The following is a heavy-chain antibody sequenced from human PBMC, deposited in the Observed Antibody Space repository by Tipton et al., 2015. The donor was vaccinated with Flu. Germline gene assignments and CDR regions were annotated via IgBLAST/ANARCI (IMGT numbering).Heavy chain of an antibody. J-gene: IGHJ6*02. CDR1: GNSFFSYD. CDR2: MNPNSGDT. Sequence: QVQLVQSGAEVKKPGASVKVSCKASGNSFFSYDVNWVRQATGQGLEWMGWMNPNSGDTAYAQKFQGRVTMTRNSSISTVYMELSSLRSDDTAVFYCATENGYGMDVWGQGTTVTVSS. CDR3: ATENGYGMDV. V-gene: IGHV1-8*01.